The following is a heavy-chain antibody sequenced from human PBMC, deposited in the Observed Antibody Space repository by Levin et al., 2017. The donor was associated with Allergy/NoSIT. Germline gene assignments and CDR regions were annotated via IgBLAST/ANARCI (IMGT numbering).Heavy chain of an antibody. D-gene: IGHD1-14*01. Sequence: GESLKISCAASGFTFSSFAMHWVRQAPGKGLEWVSFISYDGTNKYYADSVKGRLTISRDNSKNTLYLQMNSLRAEDTAVYYCARDFPAGDDAFDIWGQGTMVTVSS. J-gene: IGHJ3*02. CDR3: ARDFPAGDDAFDI. CDR2: ISYDGTNK. V-gene: IGHV3-30-3*01. CDR1: GFTFSSFA.